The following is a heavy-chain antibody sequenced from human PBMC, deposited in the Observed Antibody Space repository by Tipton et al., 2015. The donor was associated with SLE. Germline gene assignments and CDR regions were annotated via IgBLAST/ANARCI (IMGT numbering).Heavy chain of an antibody. CDR3: ARRAVAGYFDS. V-gene: IGHV1-8*02. D-gene: IGHD6-19*01. CDR2: ISAYSGNT. J-gene: IGHJ4*02. Sequence: QLVQSGVEVKKPGASVKVSCKASGYTFTSYGICWVRQAPGQGLEWMGWISAYSGNTAYAQKFQGRVTMTRDTSISTAYMELSSLTSEDTAVYYCARRAVAGYFDSWGQGTLVTVSS. CDR1: GYTFTSYG.